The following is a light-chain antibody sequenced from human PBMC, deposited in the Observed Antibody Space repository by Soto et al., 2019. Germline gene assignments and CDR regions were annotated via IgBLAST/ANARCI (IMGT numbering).Light chain of an antibody. CDR2: EVS. CDR1: SSDVGGYDY. J-gene: IGLJ1*01. Sequence: QSALTQPASVSGSPGQSITIFCTGTSSDVGGYDYVSWYQHHPGKAPKLMIYEVSNRPSGVSNRFSGSKSGNTASLTISGLQAEDEADYYCSSYTSTSTLYVFGSGTKVTVL. CDR3: SSYTSTSTLYV. V-gene: IGLV2-14*01.